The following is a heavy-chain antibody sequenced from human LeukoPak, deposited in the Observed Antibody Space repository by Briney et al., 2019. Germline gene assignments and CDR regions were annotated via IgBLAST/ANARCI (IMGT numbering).Heavy chain of an antibody. CDR3: ARGSRLGYNAFDI. J-gene: IGHJ3*02. CDR1: GFTFSSYW. V-gene: IGHV3-74*01. D-gene: IGHD5-12*01. CDR2: INTDGSST. Sequence: PGGSLRLSCAASGFTFSSYWMHWVRQAPGKGLVWVSRINTDGSSTSYADSVKGRFTISRDNAKNTLYLQMNSLRAEDTAVYYCARGSRLGYNAFDIWGQGTMVTVSS.